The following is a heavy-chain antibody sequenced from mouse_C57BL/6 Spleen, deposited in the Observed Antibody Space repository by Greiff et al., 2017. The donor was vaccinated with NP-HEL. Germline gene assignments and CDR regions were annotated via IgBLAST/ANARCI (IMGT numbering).Heavy chain of an antibody. CDR1: GYTFTDYY. CDR2: INPNNGGT. V-gene: IGHV1-26*01. D-gene: IGHD2-4*01. J-gene: IGHJ4*01. CDR3: ERWDLYYEYDDYAMDY. Sequence: VQLQQSGPELVKPGASVKISCKASGYTFTDYYMNWVKQSHGKSLEWIGDINPNNGGTSYNQKFKGKATLTVDKASSTAYMELRSLTSEDSAVYYCERWDLYYEYDDYAMDYWGQGTSVTVSS.